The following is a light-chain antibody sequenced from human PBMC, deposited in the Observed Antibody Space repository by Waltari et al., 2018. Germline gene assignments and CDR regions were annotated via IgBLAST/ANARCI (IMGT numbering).Light chain of an antibody. CDR1: PSLLYRSTNYNY. CDR2: WAS. J-gene: IGKJ4*01. CDR3: QQYYSTPLT. Sequence: DIVITQSPDFLAVSLRARATLSCKSTPSLLYRSTNYNYFAWYPQKPGQPPKLLIYWASTRESGVPDRFSGSGSGTDFTLTINNLQAADVAVYYCQQYYSTPLTFGGGTKVEIK. V-gene: IGKV4-1*01.